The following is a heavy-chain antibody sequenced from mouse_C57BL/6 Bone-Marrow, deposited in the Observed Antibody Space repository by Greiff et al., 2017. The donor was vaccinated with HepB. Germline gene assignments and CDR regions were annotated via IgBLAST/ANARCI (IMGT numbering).Heavy chain of an antibody. D-gene: IGHD2-5*01. Sequence: VQLQQSGAKLVRPGASVKLSCTASGFNIKDYYMHWVKQRPEQGLEWIGRIDPEDGDTEYAPKFQGKATMTADTSSNTAYLQLSSLTSEDTAVYYCTTWYSNYGWFAYWGQGTLVTVSA. CDR2: IDPEDGDT. V-gene: IGHV14-1*01. CDR3: TTWYSNYGWFAY. J-gene: IGHJ3*01. CDR1: GFNIKDYY.